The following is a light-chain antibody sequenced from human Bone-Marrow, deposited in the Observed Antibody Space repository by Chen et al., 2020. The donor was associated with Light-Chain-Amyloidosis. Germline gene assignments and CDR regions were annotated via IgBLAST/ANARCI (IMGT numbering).Light chain of an antibody. CDR1: SSDVGGDNH. CDR3: SSYTITNSLV. J-gene: IGLJ1*01. Sequence: QSALTQPASVSGSPGQSITISCTGTSSDVGGDNHVSWYQQHPDKAPKLMIYEVTNQPAWVPDRCAGSKSDSTASLTISGLQTEDEADYFCSSYTITNSLVFGSGTRVTVL. V-gene: IGLV2-14*01. CDR2: EVT.